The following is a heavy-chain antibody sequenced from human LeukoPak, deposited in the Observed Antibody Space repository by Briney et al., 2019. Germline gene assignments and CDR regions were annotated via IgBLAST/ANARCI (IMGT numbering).Heavy chain of an antibody. V-gene: IGHV5-51*01. CDR3: ASTTYGSGNYLPES. D-gene: IGHD3-10*01. Sequence: GESLKISCKGSGYSFNNYWIGWVRQKPGKALEGRGIIYPGDSDTRYGPSFQGQVTISADKSVSTAYLQWSSLKASDTAMYYCASTTYGSGNYLPESWGQGTPVTVSS. CDR1: GYSFNNYW. CDR2: IYPGDSDT. J-gene: IGHJ5*02.